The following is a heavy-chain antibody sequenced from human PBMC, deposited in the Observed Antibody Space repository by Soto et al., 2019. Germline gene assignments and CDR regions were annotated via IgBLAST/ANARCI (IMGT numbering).Heavy chain of an antibody. CDR1: GFTVSSNY. J-gene: IGHJ4*02. Sequence: VQLVESGGGLIQPGGSLRLSCAASGFTVSSNYMSWVRQAPGKGLEWVSVIYSGGSTYYADSVKGRFTISRDNSKNTLYLQMNSLRAEDTAVYYCAREQGLRGVRFDYWGQGTLVTVSS. D-gene: IGHD2-8*01. V-gene: IGHV3-53*01. CDR2: IYSGGST. CDR3: AREQGLRGVRFDY.